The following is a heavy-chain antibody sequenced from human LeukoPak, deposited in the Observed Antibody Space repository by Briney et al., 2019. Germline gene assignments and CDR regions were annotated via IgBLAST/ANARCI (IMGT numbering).Heavy chain of an antibody. V-gene: IGHV4-4*02. D-gene: IGHD3-16*01. CDR2: IYHSGST. CDR3: ARDPADTGGRYFDY. CDR1: GGSISSSNW. Sequence: SSETLSLTCTVSGGSISSSNWWSWVRPPPGKGLEWIGEIYHSGSTNYNPSLKSRVTISVDKSKNQFSLKLSSVTAADTAVYYCARDPADTGGRYFDYWGQGTLVTVSS. J-gene: IGHJ4*02.